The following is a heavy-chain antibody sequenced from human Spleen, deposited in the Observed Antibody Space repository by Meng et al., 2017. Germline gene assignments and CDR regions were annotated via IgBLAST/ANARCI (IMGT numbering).Heavy chain of an antibody. CDR2: ISYDGSNK. CDR3: ARGGIKDCSGGSCYHPNYYYYYGMDV. V-gene: IGHV3-30*01. Sequence: GGSLRLSCAASGFTFSSYAMHWVRQAPGKGLEWVAVISYDGSNKYYADSVKGRFTISRDNSKNTLYLQMNSLRAEDTAVYYCARGGIKDCSGGSCYHPNYYYYYGMDVWGQGTTVTVSS. CDR1: GFTFSSYA. D-gene: IGHD2-15*01. J-gene: IGHJ6*02.